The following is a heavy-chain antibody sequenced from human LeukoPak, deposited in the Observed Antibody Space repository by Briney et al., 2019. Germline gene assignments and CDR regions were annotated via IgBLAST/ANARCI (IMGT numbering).Heavy chain of an antibody. D-gene: IGHD6-13*01. CDR3: ARRARAEAVTSPDNWIDP. CDR1: GGSINNYF. Sequence: PSETLSLTCSVSGGSINNYFWNWLRQPPGRGLEWIGHVYYTGSTRYNPSLKSRVFISIDTSMNQFSLKLSSVTAADTAVYYCARRARAEAVTSPDNWIDPWGQGTLVTVSS. J-gene: IGHJ5*02. CDR2: VYYTGST. V-gene: IGHV4-59*08.